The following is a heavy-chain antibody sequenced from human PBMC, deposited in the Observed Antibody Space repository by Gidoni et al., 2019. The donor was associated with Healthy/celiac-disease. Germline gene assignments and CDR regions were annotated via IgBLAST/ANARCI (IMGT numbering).Heavy chain of an antibody. D-gene: IGHD1-20*01. Sequence: EVQLGESGGGWAQPGGSRKLYSEASGFTVSGAAMHCVRLASGKGLVWFGRIRSISNCYATAYAASVKGSFTISRDDSKNTAYLQMNSLKTEDTAVYYCTTNNWDTRKGGYYFDYWGQGTLVTVSS. V-gene: IGHV3-73*02. CDR2: IRSISNCYAT. CDR3: TTNNWDTRKGGYYFDY. CDR1: GFTVSGAA. J-gene: IGHJ4*02.